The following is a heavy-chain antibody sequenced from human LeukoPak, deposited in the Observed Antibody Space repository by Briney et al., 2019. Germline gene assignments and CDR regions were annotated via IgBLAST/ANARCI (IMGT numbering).Heavy chain of an antibody. D-gene: IGHD3-10*01. CDR3: ARDPQLWFGELFPNLFNR. CDR1: GYTFTSYG. J-gene: IGHJ5*02. Sequence: ASVKVSCKASGYTFTSYGISWVRQAPGQGLEWMGWISAYNGNTNYAQKLQGRVTMTTDTSTSTAYMELRSLRSDDTAVYYCARDPQLWFGELFPNLFNRSGQRTLLTVSS. V-gene: IGHV1-18*01. CDR2: ISAYNGNT.